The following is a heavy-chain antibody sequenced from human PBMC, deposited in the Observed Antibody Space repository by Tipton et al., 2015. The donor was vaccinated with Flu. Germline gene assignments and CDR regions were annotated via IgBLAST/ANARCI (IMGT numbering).Heavy chain of an antibody. J-gene: IGHJ3*01. CDR2: IRKKSYGGTT. D-gene: IGHD2/OR15-2a*01. CDR3: TRAPYF. CDR1: GFTFGDYG. Sequence: SLRLSCTASGFTFGDYGMSWVRQAPGKGLEWVGYIRKKSYGGTTEYAASVKGSFTISRDDSKSIAYLQMNSLKTDDTAVYYCTRAPYFWGQGTVVTVSS. V-gene: IGHV3-49*04.